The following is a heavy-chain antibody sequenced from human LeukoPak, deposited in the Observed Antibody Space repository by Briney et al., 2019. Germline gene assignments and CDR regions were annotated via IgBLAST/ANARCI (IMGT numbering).Heavy chain of an antibody. J-gene: IGHJ4*02. CDR2: IYPGDSDT. V-gene: IGHV5-51*01. CDR3: ASTLGYSGYDLAY. D-gene: IGHD5-12*01. CDR1: GYSFTSYW. Sequence: GESLKISCKGSGYSFTSYWTGWVRQMPGKGLEWMGTIYPGDSDTRYSPSFQGQVTISADKSISTAYLQWSSLKASDTAMYYCASTLGYSGYDLAYWGQGTLVTVSS.